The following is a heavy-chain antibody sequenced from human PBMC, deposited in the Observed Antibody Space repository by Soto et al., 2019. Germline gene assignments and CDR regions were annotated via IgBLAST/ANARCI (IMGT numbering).Heavy chain of an antibody. J-gene: IGHJ4*02. V-gene: IGHV4-39*01. CDR2: IYYSGNT. D-gene: IGHD6-19*01. CDR3: ARGYGSGWLFDY. CDR1: GGSISSSSYY. Sequence: PSETLSLTCTVSGGSISSSSYYWGWIRQPPGKGLEWIGTIYYSGNTYYNPSLKSRVTISVDTSKNQFSLKLSSVTAADTAVYYCARGYGSGWLFDYWGQGTLVTVSS.